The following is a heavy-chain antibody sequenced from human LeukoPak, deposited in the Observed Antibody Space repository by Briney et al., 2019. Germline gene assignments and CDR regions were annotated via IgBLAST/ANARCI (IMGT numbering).Heavy chain of an antibody. D-gene: IGHD3-3*01. J-gene: IGHJ6*03. Sequence: GGSLRLSCAASGFTFSTYSMNWVRQAPGKGLEWVSSISSSSSYIYYADSVKGRFSISRDNAKNSLYLQMNRLRAEDTAVYYCARDGGRGYYYMDVWGKGTTVTISS. V-gene: IGHV3-21*01. CDR3: ARDGGRGYYYMDV. CDR2: ISSSSSYI. CDR1: GFTFSTYS.